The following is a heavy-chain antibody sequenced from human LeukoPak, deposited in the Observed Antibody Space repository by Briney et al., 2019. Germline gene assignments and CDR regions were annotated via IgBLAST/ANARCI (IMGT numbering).Heavy chain of an antibody. CDR2: IYYSGST. V-gene: IGHV4-59*01. J-gene: IGHJ4*02. Sequence: PSETLSLTCTVSGGSISSYYWSWIRQPPGKGLERIGDIYYSGSTNYNPSLKSRVTISVDTSKNQFSLKLSSVTAADTAVYYCARDVASSRRTRYFDYWGQGTLVTVSS. CDR3: ARDVASSRRTRYFDY. D-gene: IGHD6-13*01. CDR1: GGSISSYY.